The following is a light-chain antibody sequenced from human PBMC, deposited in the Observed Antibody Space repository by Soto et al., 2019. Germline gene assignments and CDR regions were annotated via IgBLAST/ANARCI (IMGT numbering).Light chain of an antibody. V-gene: IGLV7-43*01. J-gene: IGLJ3*02. Sequence: QAVVTQEPSLTVSPGGTVTLTCTSNTGTVTSGNYANWFQQKPGQAPRALIYSTTNEYSWTPARFSGSLLGGKAALTLSGVQPEDEAEYYCLLYAAAHKRVFGAGTKLTVL. CDR1: TGTVTSGNY. CDR2: STT. CDR3: LLYAAAHKRV.